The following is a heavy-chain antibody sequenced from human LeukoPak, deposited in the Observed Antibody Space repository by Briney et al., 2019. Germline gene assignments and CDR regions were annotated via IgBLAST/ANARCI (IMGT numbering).Heavy chain of an antibody. CDR1: GFTFSNYA. V-gene: IGHV3-23*01. J-gene: IGHJ4*02. CDR2: ISGSGAST. D-gene: IGHD5-18*01. CDR3: TKGTIWLPFDY. Sequence: GGSLRLSCAASGFTFSNYAMSWARQAPGKGLEWVSAISGSGASTYYADSVKGRFTISRDNSKNTLYLQMNSLRAEDTAVYYCTKGTIWLPFDYWGQGTLVTLSS.